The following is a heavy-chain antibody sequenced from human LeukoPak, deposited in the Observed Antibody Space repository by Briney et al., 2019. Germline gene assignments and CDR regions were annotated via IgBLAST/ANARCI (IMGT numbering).Heavy chain of an antibody. Sequence: AGSLRLSCAASGFTFSSYWMHWVRQAPGKGLVWVSRINSDGSSTSYADSVKGRFTISRDNAKNTLYLQMNSLRAEDTAVYYCARDSRYDYYYMDVWGKGTTVTVSS. CDR3: ARDSRYDYYYMDV. CDR2: INSDGSST. J-gene: IGHJ6*03. CDR1: GFTFSSYW. V-gene: IGHV3-74*01. D-gene: IGHD6-25*01.